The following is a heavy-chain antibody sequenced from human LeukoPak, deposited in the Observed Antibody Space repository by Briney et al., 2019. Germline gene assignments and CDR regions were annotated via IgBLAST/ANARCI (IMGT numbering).Heavy chain of an antibody. V-gene: IGHV3-23*01. CDR3: ARDSAEELPDY. D-gene: IGHD1-26*01. Sequence: GGSLRLSCAASGFTFSSYAMTWVRQAPGKGLEWVSVISGSGGTTYYADSVKGRFTISRDNAKNTLYLQMNSLRAEDTAVYYCARDSAEELPDYWGQGTLVTVSS. CDR2: ISGSGGTT. CDR1: GFTFSSYA. J-gene: IGHJ4*02.